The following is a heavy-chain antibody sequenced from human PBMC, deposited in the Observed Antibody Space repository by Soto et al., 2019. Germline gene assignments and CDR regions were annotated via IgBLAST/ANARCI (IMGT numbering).Heavy chain of an antibody. CDR3: AREEDWNYDGGRYYYGMDV. V-gene: IGHV3-74*01. CDR1: GFTFSSYW. J-gene: IGHJ6*02. CDR2: INSDGSST. Sequence: EVQLVESGGGLVQPGGSLRLSCAASGFTFSSYWMHWVRQAPGKGLVWVSRINSDGSSTTYADSVKGRFTLSRDNAKSTLYLQMNSLRAEDTAVYSCAREEDWNYDGGRYYYGMDVWGQGTTVTVSS. D-gene: IGHD1-7*01.